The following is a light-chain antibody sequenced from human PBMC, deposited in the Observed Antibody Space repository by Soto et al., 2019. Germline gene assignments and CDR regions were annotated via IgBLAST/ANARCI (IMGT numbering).Light chain of an antibody. Sequence: EIVLTQSPATLSLSPGERATLSCRASQSVTNSYLAWYQQKPGQAPRLLIYGASSRATGVPDRFSGSGSGTDFTLTISRLEPEDFAVYYCQQYGRTPRTFGQGTKVDIK. J-gene: IGKJ1*01. CDR1: QSVTNSY. CDR3: QQYGRTPRT. CDR2: GAS. V-gene: IGKV3-20*01.